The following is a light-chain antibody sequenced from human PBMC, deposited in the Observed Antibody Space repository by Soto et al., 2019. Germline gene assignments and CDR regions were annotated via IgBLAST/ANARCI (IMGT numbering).Light chain of an antibody. Sequence: EIVMTHSPATLSVSPWERATLSCRASQSVSSSYLAWYQQKPGQAPRLLIYGASSRATGIPDRFSGSGSGTDFTLTISRLEPEDFAVYYCQQYGSSPLTFGGGTKVDIK. CDR1: QSVSSSY. J-gene: IGKJ4*01. V-gene: IGKV3-20*01. CDR2: GAS. CDR3: QQYGSSPLT.